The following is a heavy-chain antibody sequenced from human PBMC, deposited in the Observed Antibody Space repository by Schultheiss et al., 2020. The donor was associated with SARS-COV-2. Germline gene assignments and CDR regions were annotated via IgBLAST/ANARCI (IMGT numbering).Heavy chain of an antibody. Sequence: GESLKISCAASGFTFSSYAMSWVRQAPGKGLEWVSAISGSGGSTYYADSVKGRFTISRDNSKNTLYLQMSSLRAEDTAVYYCAREVRGYSYGSRYFDLWGRGTLVTVSS. D-gene: IGHD5-18*01. CDR1: GFTFSSYA. V-gene: IGHV3-23*01. CDR3: AREVRGYSYGSRYFDL. CDR2: ISGSGGST. J-gene: IGHJ2*01.